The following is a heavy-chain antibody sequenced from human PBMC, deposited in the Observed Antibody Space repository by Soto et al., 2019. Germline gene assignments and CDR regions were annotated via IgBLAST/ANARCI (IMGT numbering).Heavy chain of an antibody. CDR1: GYTFTTYA. J-gene: IGHJ4*02. CDR2: GNSENGNT. Sequence: GSAVKVSCNASGYTFTTYAIHWVRHAPGQRLEWMGWGNSENGNTKYSKKFQGRFSITVDTSASTAYMEMSSLRSEDTAVYYCARDIFGLLTLGVSDFWGQGTLVTVSS. CDR3: ARDIFGLLTLGVSDF. D-gene: IGHD3-10*02. V-gene: IGHV1-3*01.